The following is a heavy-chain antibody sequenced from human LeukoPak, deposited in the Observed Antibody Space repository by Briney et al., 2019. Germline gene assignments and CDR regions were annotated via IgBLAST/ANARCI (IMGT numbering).Heavy chain of an antibody. D-gene: IGHD3-16*01. CDR3: VRVITGSQYDS. J-gene: IGHJ4*02. CDR2: INHSGST. CDR1: GGSFSGYY. V-gene: IGHV4-34*01. Sequence: SETLSLTCAVYGGSFSGYYWSWIRQPPGKGLEWIGEINHSGSTNYNPSLKSRVTISVDTSKNQFSLKLSSVTAEDTAMYYCVRVITGSQYDSWGQGTLVTVSS.